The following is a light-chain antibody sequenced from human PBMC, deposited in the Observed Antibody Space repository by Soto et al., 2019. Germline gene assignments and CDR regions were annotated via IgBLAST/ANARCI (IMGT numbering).Light chain of an antibody. V-gene: IGKV1-27*01. CDR1: QVISNY. J-gene: IGKJ4*01. CDR2: ATS. CDR3: QNYNNAPLT. Sequence: DIQMTQSPSSLSASVGDRVTITCRARQVISNYLAWYQQKPGKVPKLLIYATSTLQSGVPSRFSGSGSGTQFTLTIRSPQPEDVATYYCQNYNNAPLTFGGGTKVEIK.